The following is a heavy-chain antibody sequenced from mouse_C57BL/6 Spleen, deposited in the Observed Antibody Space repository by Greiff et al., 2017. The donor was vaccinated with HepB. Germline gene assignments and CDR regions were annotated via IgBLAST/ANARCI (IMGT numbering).Heavy chain of an antibody. V-gene: IGHV5-16*01. D-gene: IGHD2-1*01. CDR3: AREGYYGNYPYAMDY. Sequence: EVQLVESEGGLVQPGSSMKLSCTASGFTFSDYYMAWVRQVPEKGLEWVANINYDGSSTYYLDSLKSRFIISRDNAKNILYLQMSSLKSEDTATYYCAREGYYGNYPYAMDYWGQGTSVTVSS. CDR1: GFTFSDYY. J-gene: IGHJ4*01. CDR2: INYDGSST.